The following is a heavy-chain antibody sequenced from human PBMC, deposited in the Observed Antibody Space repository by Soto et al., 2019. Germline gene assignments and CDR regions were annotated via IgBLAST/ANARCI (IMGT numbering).Heavy chain of an antibody. CDR1: GYTFTSYY. D-gene: IGHD2-15*01. Sequence: ASVKVSCKAPGYTFTSYYMRWVRQAPGQGLEWMGIINPSGGSTSYAQKFQGRVTMTRDTSTSTVYMELSSLRSEDTAVYYCSREVRYCSGGSCYPAAFDIWGQGTMVTVSS. V-gene: IGHV1-46*03. CDR3: SREVRYCSGGSCYPAAFDI. CDR2: INPSGGST. J-gene: IGHJ3*02.